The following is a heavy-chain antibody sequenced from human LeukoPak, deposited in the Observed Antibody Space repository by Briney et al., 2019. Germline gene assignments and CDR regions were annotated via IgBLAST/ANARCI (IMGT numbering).Heavy chain of an antibody. Sequence: SETLSLTCTVSGGSISSSSYYWGWLRQPPGKGLEWIGGIYTSGSTNYNPSLKSRVTMSVDTSKNQFSLKLSSVTAADTAVYYCARDLEQMVTDAFDIWGQGTMVTVSS. CDR3: ARDLEQMVTDAFDI. CDR2: IYTSGST. CDR1: GGSISSSSYY. J-gene: IGHJ3*02. D-gene: IGHD6-13*01. V-gene: IGHV4-39*07.